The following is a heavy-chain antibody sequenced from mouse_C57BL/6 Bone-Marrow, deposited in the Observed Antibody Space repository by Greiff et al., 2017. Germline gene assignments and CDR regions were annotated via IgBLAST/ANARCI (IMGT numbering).Heavy chain of an antibody. V-gene: IGHV5-6*01. CDR3: ARRGYGSSSLYYFDY. D-gene: IGHD1-1*01. Sequence: EVKLVESGGDLVKPGGSLKLSCAASGFTFSSYGMSWVRQTPDKRLEWVATISSGGSYTYYPDSVKERFTISRDNAKNTLYLQMSSLKSEDTAMYYCARRGYGSSSLYYFDYWGQGTTLTVSS. J-gene: IGHJ2*01. CDR1: GFTFSSYG. CDR2: ISSGGSYT.